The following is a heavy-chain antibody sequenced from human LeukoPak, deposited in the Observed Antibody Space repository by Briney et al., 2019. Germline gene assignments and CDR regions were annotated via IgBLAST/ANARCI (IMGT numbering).Heavy chain of an antibody. J-gene: IGHJ5*02. Sequence: SGGSLRLSCAASGFTFSSYAMHWVRQAPGKGLEWVAVISYDGSNKYYADSVKGRFTISRDNSKNTLYLQMNSLRAEDTAVYYCASFPYCSSTSCPSPNWFDPWGQGTLVTVSS. D-gene: IGHD2-2*01. CDR2: ISYDGSNK. CDR3: ASFPYCSSTSCPSPNWFDP. CDR1: GFTFSSYA. V-gene: IGHV3-30-3*01.